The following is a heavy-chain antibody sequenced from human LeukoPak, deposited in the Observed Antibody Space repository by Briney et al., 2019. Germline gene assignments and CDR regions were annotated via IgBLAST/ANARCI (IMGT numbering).Heavy chain of an antibody. CDR3: ARLIQPNTFDI. V-gene: IGHV4-39*07. CDR2: IFYSGST. Sequence: PSETLSLTCSVSGGSISSSSYYWDWIRQTPGKGLEWIGSIFYSGSTYYSPSLKSRVTISVDTSKNQFSLKLSSVTAADTAVYYCARLIQPNTFDIWGQGTLVTVSS. J-gene: IGHJ3*02. D-gene: IGHD3-16*01. CDR1: GGSISSSSYY.